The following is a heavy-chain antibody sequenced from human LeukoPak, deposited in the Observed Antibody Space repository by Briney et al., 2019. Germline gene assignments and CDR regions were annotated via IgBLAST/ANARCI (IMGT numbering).Heavy chain of an antibody. CDR1: VFTFKHYD. V-gene: IGHV3-11*05. J-gene: IGHJ4*02. Sequence: GGSLRLSCAAWVFTFKHYDRICLRQAPGKGLEWVSYISSSSSYTNYADFVKGRFTISRDNAKNSLYLQMNSLRAEDTAVYYCSRDEQSGSFLGGLVSWGQRTLVTVSS. D-gene: IGHD1-26*01. CDR2: ISSSSSYT. CDR3: SRDEQSGSFLGGLVS.